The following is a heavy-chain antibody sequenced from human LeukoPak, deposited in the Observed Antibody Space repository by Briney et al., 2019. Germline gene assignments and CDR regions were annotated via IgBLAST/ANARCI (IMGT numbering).Heavy chain of an antibody. CDR3: RTETGLYYYYYMDV. CDR1: GGSISSSSYY. J-gene: IGHJ6*03. V-gene: IGHV4-39*07. Sequence: PSETLSLTCTVSGGSISSSSYYWGWIRQPPGKGLEWIGSIYYSGSTYYNPSLKSRVTISVDTSKNQFSLKLSSVTAADTAVYYCRTETGLYYYYYMDVWGKGTTVTVSS. CDR2: IYYSGST.